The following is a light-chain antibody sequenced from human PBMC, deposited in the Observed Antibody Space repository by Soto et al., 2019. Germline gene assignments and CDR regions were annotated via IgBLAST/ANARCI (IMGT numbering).Light chain of an antibody. CDR3: QQYNSFST. Sequence: DIQMTQSPSTLSASVGDRVNITCRASQSVGRWLAWYQQKPGKATKLLVFSASRLDSGAPSRFSGSGSGTDFTLTISSLQPDDFATYYCQQYNSFSTFGQGTKLEIK. J-gene: IGKJ2*01. V-gene: IGKV1-5*03. CDR2: SAS. CDR1: QSVGRW.